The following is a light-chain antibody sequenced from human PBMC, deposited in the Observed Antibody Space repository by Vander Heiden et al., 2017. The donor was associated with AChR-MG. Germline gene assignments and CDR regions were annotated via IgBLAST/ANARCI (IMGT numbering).Light chain of an antibody. CDR1: NVGSKT. CDR3: QVWDSGSDHWV. J-gene: IGLJ3*02. CDR2: DDD. V-gene: IGLV3-21*03. Sequence: SYVLTPSPSVSVAPGKTATITCRGNNVGSKTVHWYQQRPGQAPRLVVHDDDDRPSGIPERFSGSNSGNTATLTISRVGAGDEADYYCQVWDSGSDHWVFGGGTTLTVL.